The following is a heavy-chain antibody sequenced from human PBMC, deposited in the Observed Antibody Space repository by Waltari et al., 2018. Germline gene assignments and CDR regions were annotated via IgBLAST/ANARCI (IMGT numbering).Heavy chain of an antibody. D-gene: IGHD3-10*01. CDR1: GFSLSPSGVG. CDR2: IYWNDDK. Sequence: QITLKESGPTLVKPTQTLTLTCTFSGFSLSPSGVGVGWIRQPPGKALEWLALIYWNDDKRYSPSLKSRLTITKDTSKNQVVLTMTNMDPVDTATYYCAHIVGELSFRYYYYYMDVWGKGTTVTVSS. CDR3: AHIVGELSFRYYYYYMDV. V-gene: IGHV2-5*01. J-gene: IGHJ6*03.